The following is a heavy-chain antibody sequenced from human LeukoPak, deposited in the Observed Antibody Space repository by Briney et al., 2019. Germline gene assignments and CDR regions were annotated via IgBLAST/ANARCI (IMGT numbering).Heavy chain of an antibody. V-gene: IGHV3-33*01. CDR3: AGNYGPYYFDY. D-gene: IGHD3-10*01. Sequence: SGGSLRLSCAASGFTFSNYGMHWVRQAPGKGLEWVAVIWYDGSNKYYADSVKGRFNISRDNSKNTLYLQMNSLRAEDKAVYYCAGNYGPYYFDYWGQGTLVTVSS. CDR1: GFTFSNYG. CDR2: IWYDGSNK. J-gene: IGHJ4*02.